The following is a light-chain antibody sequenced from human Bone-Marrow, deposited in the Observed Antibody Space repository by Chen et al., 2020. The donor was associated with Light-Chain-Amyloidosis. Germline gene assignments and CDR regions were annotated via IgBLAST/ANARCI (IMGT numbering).Light chain of an antibody. Sequence: SYVLTQPSSLSVAPGQPATIPCGGNNIGSTSVNWYQQTPGQAPLLVVYDDSDRPSGIPERLSGSNSGNTATLTISRVEAGDEADYYCQVWDRSSDRPVFGGGTKLTVL. J-gene: IGLJ3*02. CDR3: QVWDRSSDRPV. V-gene: IGLV3-21*02. CDR2: DDS. CDR1: NIGSTS.